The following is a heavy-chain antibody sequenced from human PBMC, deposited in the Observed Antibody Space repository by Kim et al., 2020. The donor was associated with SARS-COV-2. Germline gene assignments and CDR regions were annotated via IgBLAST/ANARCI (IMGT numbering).Heavy chain of an antibody. CDR2: IYYSGST. CDR1: GGSISSSSYY. Sequence: SETLSLTCTVSGGSISSSSYYWGWIRQPPGKGLEWIGSIYYSGSTYYNPSLKSRVTISVDTSKNQFSLKLSSVTAADTAVYYCATVAYEAVDYWGQGTLVTVSS. D-gene: IGHD3-22*01. CDR3: ATVAYEAVDY. J-gene: IGHJ4*02. V-gene: IGHV4-39*01.